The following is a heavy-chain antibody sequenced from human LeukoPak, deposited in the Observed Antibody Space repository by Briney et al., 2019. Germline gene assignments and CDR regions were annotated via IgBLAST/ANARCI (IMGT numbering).Heavy chain of an antibody. V-gene: IGHV1-2*02. CDR2: INPNSGGT. Sequence: ASVKVSCKASGYTFTGYYVHWVRQAPGQGLEWMGWINPNSGGTNYAQKFQGRVTMTRDTSISTAYMELSRLRSDDTAVYYCARARTLVGATEFGYWGQGTLVTVSS. CDR1: GYTFTGYY. J-gene: IGHJ4*02. D-gene: IGHD1-26*01. CDR3: ARARTLVGATEFGY.